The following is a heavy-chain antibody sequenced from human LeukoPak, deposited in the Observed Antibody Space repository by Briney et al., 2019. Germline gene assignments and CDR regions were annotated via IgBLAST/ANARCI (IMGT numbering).Heavy chain of an antibody. CDR1: GFIFSECA. D-gene: IGHD1-26*01. V-gene: IGHV3-73*01. J-gene: IGHJ4*02. CDR3: TRDGGSWSHLDY. Sequence: PGGSLRLSCEGSGFIFSECAIHWVRQAPGKGLEWVGRIDTRGKGSATAYAASVRGRFTLSRDDSKSTAYLQMSSLRTEDTAAYFCTRDGGSWSHLDYWGQGVLVTVSS. CDR2: IDTRGKGSAT.